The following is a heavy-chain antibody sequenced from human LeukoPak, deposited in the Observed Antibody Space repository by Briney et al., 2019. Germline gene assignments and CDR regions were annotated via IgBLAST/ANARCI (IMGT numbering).Heavy chain of an antibody. CDR1: GFSFYNAW. CDR3: TPDLVVARAVPIIDGS. D-gene: IGHD5-24*01. V-gene: IGHV3-15*01. Sequence: GGSLRLSCAASGFSFYNAWMSWVRQAPGKGLEWVGRIKRKSDGGTTDFAAPVKGRFSISRDDSRNILYLQMNSLKTEDTAVYYCTPDLVVARAVPIIDGSWGQGTLVTVSS. CDR2: IKRKSDGGTT. J-gene: IGHJ5*02.